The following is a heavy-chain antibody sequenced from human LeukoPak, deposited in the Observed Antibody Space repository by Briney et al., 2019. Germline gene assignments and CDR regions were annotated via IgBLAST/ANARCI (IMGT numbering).Heavy chain of an antibody. J-gene: IGHJ6*04. CDR2: ISGSGGST. D-gene: IGHD2-2*01. Sequence: GGSLRLSCAASGFTFSSYAMSWVRQAPGKGLEWVSAISGSGGSTYYADSVKGRFTISRDNSKNTLYLQMNSLRAEDTAVYYCAKDECSSTSCHYYYGMDVWGKGTTVTVSS. CDR3: AKDECSSTSCHYYYGMDV. CDR1: GFTFSSYA. V-gene: IGHV3-23*01.